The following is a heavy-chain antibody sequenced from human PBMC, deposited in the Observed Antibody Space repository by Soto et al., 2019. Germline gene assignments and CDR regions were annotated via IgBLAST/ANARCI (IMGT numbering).Heavy chain of an antibody. CDR3: ASGIGEWFGELFSNYYYDGLDV. CDR2: TSSDGASK. Sequence: GGSLRLSCAVSGFTFSMYAMHWARQAPGKGLEWVAVTSSDGASKYYADSVKGRFTISRDNSKNTLFLQMNSLRPEDTAVYYCASGIGEWFGELFSNYYYDGLDVWGQGTTVTVSS. V-gene: IGHV3-30*04. CDR1: GFTFSMYA. D-gene: IGHD3-10*01. J-gene: IGHJ6*02.